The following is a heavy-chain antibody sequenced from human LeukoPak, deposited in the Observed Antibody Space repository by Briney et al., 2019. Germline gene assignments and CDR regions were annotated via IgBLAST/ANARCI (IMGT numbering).Heavy chain of an antibody. Sequence: SETLSLTCAVSGVSFDDYYWAWVRQTPGKGLEWIGEINHSGYTNDSPSLKSRVTLSIDTSRKQFSLNLRSMTVADAGTYYCTRMTTGHDYWGQGTLVTVSS. CDR2: INHSGYT. J-gene: IGHJ4*02. CDR1: GVSFDDYY. V-gene: IGHV4-34*01. D-gene: IGHD4-17*01. CDR3: TRMTTGHDY.